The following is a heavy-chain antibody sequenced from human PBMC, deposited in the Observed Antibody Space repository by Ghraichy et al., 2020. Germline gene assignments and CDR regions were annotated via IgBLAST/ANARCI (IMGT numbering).Heavy chain of an antibody. V-gene: IGHV4-34*01. Sequence: SENLSLTCAVYGGAFSGYYWSWIRQPPGKGLEWIGEINHSGSTNYNPSLKSRVTISVDTSKNQFSLKLSSVTAADTAVYYCARGDTAPDYWGQGTLATLSS. CDR3: ARGDTAPDY. CDR1: GGAFSGYY. CDR2: INHSGST. J-gene: IGHJ4*02.